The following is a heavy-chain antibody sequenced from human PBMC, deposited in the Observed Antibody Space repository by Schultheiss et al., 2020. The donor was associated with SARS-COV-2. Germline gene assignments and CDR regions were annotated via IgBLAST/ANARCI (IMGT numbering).Heavy chain of an antibody. CDR3: ARLYYYDSRSNYYYYYGMDV. J-gene: IGHJ6*02. V-gene: IGHV1-2*02. CDR2: INPNSGGT. D-gene: IGHD3-22*01. Sequence: ASVKVSCKASGYTFTGYYMHWVRQAPGQGLEWMGWINPNSGGTNYAQKFQGRVTMTRDTSISTAYMELSRLRSDDTAVYYCARLYYYDSRSNYYYYYGMDVWGQGTTVTVSS. CDR1: GYTFTGYY.